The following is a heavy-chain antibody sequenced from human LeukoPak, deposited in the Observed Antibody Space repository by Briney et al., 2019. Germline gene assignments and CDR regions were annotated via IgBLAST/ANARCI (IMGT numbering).Heavy chain of an antibody. CDR3: ANLEVVTAIPLDY. CDR1: GFTFSSYG. J-gene: IGHJ4*02. CDR2: IRYDGSNK. V-gene: IGHV3-30*02. Sequence: PGGSLRLSCAASGFTFSSYGMHWVRQAPGKGLEWVAFIRYDGSNKYYADSVKGRFTISRDNSKNTLYLQMNSLRAEDTAVYYCANLEVVTAIPLDYWGQGTLVTVSS. D-gene: IGHD2-21*02.